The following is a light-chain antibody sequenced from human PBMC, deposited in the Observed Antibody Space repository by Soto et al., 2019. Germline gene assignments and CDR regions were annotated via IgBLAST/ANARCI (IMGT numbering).Light chain of an antibody. CDR3: SSYTSTDTVI. CDR2: EVS. V-gene: IGLV2-14*01. Sequence: QSALTQPASVSGSPVQSITISCTGTNGDVGDYDYVSWYQQHPGKAPELMIYEVSNRPSGVSNRFSGSKSGNTASLTISGLQVEDEGDYYCSSYTSTDTVIFGGGTKLTVL. CDR1: NGDVGDYDY. J-gene: IGLJ2*01.